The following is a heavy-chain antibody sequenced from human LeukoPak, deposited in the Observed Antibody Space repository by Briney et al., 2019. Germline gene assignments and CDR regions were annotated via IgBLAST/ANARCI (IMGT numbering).Heavy chain of an antibody. CDR1: GYGFPTYW. D-gene: IGHD6-19*01. CDR3: ATGYRSGRGGLYI. V-gene: IGHV5-51*01. J-gene: IGHJ3*02. Sequence: GESLKISCVGSGYGFPTYWIAWVRQMPGKGLEYMGIIYPGDSDTRYSPSFQGQVTISADKSISTAYLQWSSPRASDTAMYYCATGYRSGRGGLYIWGQGTKVTVSS. CDR2: IYPGDSDT.